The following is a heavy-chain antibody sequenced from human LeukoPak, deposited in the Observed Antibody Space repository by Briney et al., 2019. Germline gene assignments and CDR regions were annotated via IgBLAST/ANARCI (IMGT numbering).Heavy chain of an antibody. CDR2: IYYSGST. J-gene: IGHJ5*02. CDR1: GGSFSGYY. Sequence: SETLSLTCAVYGGSFSGYYWSWIRQPPGKGLEWIGYIYYSGSTNYNPSLKSRVTISVDTSKNQFSLKLSSVTAADTAVYYCARLSYGSGSYYSNWFDPWGQGTLVTVSS. CDR3: ARLSYGSGSYYSNWFDP. D-gene: IGHD3-10*01. V-gene: IGHV4-59*08.